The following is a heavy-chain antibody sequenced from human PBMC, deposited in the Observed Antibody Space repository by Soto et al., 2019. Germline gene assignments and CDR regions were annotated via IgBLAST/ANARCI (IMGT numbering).Heavy chain of an antibody. CDR3: ARCDSYGYYWFDP. D-gene: IGHD5-18*01. CDR1: GYTFTNYD. V-gene: IGHV1-18*01. J-gene: IGHJ5*02. CDR2: ISAYNGNT. Sequence: ASVKVSCKASGYTFTNYDINWVRQATGQGLEWMGWISAYNGNTNYAQKLQGRVTMTTDTSTSTAYMELRSLRSDDTAVYYCARCDSYGYYWFDPWGQGTLVTVSS.